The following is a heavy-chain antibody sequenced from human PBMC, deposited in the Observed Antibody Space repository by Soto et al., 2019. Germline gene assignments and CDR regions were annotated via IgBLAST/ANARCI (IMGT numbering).Heavy chain of an antibody. CDR2: ISTYNGNT. Sequence: QVQLVQSGAEVKKPGASVKVSCKASGYTFTSYGISWVRQAPGQGLEWMGWISTYNGNTNYAQKLQGRVTMTTDTSRSTAYMELRRLRSDDTAVYYCARSYYDFWSGKPPGGFDPWGQGTLVTVSS. V-gene: IGHV1-18*04. J-gene: IGHJ5*02. CDR1: GYTFTSYG. CDR3: ARSYYDFWSGKPPGGFDP. D-gene: IGHD3-3*01.